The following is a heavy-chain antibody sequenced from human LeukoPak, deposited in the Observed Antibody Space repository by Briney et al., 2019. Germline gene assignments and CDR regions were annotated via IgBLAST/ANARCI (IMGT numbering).Heavy chain of an antibody. Sequence: SETLSLTCTVSGGSISSYYWSWIRQPPGKGLEWIGYIYYSGSTNYNPSLKSRVTISVDTSKNQFSLKQRSVTTADPAVYYCAGDSGDGSGSYYTRTVTGFDPWGQGTLVTVSS. CDR3: AGDSGDGSGSYYTRTVTGFDP. J-gene: IGHJ5*02. CDR2: IYYSGST. CDR1: GGSISSYY. V-gene: IGHV4-59*12. D-gene: IGHD3-10*01.